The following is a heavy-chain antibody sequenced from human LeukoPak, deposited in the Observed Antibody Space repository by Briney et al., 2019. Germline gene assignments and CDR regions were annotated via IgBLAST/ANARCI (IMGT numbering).Heavy chain of an antibody. CDR1: GFTFSSYA. CDR3: EGQFQYYYDSSGFGFDY. D-gene: IGHD3-22*01. V-gene: IGHV3-23*01. J-gene: IGHJ4*02. Sequence: GGSLRLSCAASGFTFSSYAMSWVRQAPGKGLEWVSAISGSGGSTYYADSVKGRFTISRDNSKNTLYLQMNSLRAEATAVYYCEGQFQYYYDSSGFGFDYWGQGTLVTVSS. CDR2: ISGSGGST.